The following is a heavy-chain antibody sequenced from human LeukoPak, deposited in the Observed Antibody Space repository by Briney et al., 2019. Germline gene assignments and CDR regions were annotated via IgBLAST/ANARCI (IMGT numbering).Heavy chain of an antibody. D-gene: IGHD3-22*01. CDR2: ISGSGGST. V-gene: IGHV3-23*01. J-gene: IGHJ4*02. Sequence: GGSLRLSCAASGFTFSSYAMSWVRQAPGKGLEWVSAISGSGGSTYYADSVKGRFTISRDNSKNTLYLQMNSLRAEDTAVYYCAKDLYYYDSSGYGPGDYWGQGTLVTVSS. CDR3: AKDLYYYDSSGYGPGDY. CDR1: GFTFSSYA.